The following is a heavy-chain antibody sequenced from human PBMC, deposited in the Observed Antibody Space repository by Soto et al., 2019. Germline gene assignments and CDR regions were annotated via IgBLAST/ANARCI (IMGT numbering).Heavy chain of an antibody. V-gene: IGHV1-2*02. CDR2: INPNSGGT. D-gene: IGHD3-10*01. CDR3: ARVGGGLASLGYYGMDV. Sequence: QVQLVQSGAEVKKTGASVKVSCKASGYTFIGYYIHWVRQAPGQGLEWMGWINPNSGGTNYAQRFQGGVTMTGDRSISTAYMELSRLKSDDTAVYYCARVGGGLASLGYYGMDVWGQGTTVTVSS. CDR1: GYTFIGYY. J-gene: IGHJ6*02.